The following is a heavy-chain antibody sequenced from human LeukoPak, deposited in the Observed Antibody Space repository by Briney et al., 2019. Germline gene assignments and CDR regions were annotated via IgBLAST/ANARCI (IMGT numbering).Heavy chain of an antibody. Sequence: SETLSLTCTVSGDSISGSNYFWGWTRQPPGKGLEWIGNFYPSGSTYYNPSLKSRVTIAEDTSKNQFSLRLSSVTAADTAVYYCARVGSGVNLYYFDYWGQGTLVTVSS. J-gene: IGHJ4*02. CDR3: ARVGSGVNLYYFDY. CDR2: FYPSGST. V-gene: IGHV4-39*07. D-gene: IGHD4-23*01. CDR1: GDSISGSNYF.